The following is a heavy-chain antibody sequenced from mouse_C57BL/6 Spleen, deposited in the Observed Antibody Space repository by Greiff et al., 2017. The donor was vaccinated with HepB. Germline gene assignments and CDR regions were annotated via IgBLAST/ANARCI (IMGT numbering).Heavy chain of an antibody. Sequence: VQLQQSGAELVKPGASVKLSCKASGYTFTSYWMHWVKQRPGQGLEWIGMIHPNSGSTNYNEKFKSKATLTVDKSSSTAYMQLSSLTSEDSAVYYGARDHYGNYVGYWGQGTTLTVSS. CDR2: IHPNSGST. V-gene: IGHV1-64*01. CDR1: GYTFTSYW. CDR3: ARDHYGNYVGY. D-gene: IGHD2-1*01. J-gene: IGHJ2*01.